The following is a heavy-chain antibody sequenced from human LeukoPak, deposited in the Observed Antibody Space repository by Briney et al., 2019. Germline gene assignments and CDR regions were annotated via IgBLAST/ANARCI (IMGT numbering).Heavy chain of an antibody. CDR3: ARDMSPVGGRLYYFDY. J-gene: IGHJ4*02. V-gene: IGHV3-20*04. CDR2: INWNGGST. CDR1: GFTFDDYG. Sequence: PGGSPRLSCAASGFTFDDYGMSWVRQAPGKGLEWVSGINWNGGSTGYADSVKGRFTISRDNAKNSLYLQMNSLRAEDTALYYCARDMSPVGGRLYYFDYWGQGTLVTVSS. D-gene: IGHD3-16*01.